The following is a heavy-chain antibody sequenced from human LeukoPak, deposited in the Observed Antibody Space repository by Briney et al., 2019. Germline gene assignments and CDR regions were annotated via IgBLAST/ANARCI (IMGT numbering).Heavy chain of an antibody. J-gene: IGHJ4*02. V-gene: IGHV4-38-2*02. CDR1: GYSISSGYY. CDR3: ARDLEGYGGNSGFGY. CDR2: IYHSGST. D-gene: IGHD4-23*01. Sequence: SETLSLTCTVSGYSISSGYYWGWIQQPPGKGLEWIGSIYHSGSTYYNPSLRSRVTISVDTSKNQFSLKLSSVTAADTAVYYCARDLEGYGGNSGFGYWGQGTLVTVSS.